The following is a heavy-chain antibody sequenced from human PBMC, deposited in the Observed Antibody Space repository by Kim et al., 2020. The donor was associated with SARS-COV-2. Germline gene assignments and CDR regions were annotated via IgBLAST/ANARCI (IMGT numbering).Heavy chain of an antibody. V-gene: IGHV4-34*01. D-gene: IGHD2-21*01. CDR3: SRVRLFLPYHYYYGRDV. Sequence: SETLSLTCAVYGGSFSGYYWSWFLRPPGKGLEWRGEINHSGSTNYNTSSMSRGTTLADTTKNQYFPLLISVIAADTTAVYCSRVRLFLPYHYYYGRDVWG. J-gene: IGHJ6*01. CDR2: INHSGST. CDR1: GGSFSGYY.